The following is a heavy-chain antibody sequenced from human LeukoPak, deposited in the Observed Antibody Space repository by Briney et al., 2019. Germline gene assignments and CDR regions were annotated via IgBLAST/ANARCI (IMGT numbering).Heavy chain of an antibody. CDR2: ISGSGGST. J-gene: IGHJ4*02. Sequence: GGSLILSCAASGFTFSSYAMSWVRPAPGKGLEWVSSISGSGGSTYYADSVKGRFTISRDNSKITLYLQMNSLRAEDTAVYYCAKDPNTYYYDTSGYYFHYWGQGTLVTVSS. V-gene: IGHV3-23*01. CDR1: GFTFSSYA. CDR3: AKDPNTYYYDTSGYYFHY. D-gene: IGHD3-22*01.